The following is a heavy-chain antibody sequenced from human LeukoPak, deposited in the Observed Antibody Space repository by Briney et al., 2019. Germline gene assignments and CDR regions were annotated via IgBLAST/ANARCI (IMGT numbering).Heavy chain of an antibody. D-gene: IGHD3-16*02. CDR1: GGSFSGYY. V-gene: IGHV4-34*01. Sequence: PSETLSLTCAVYGGSFSGYYWSWIRQPPGKGLEWIGEINHGGSTNYNPSLKSRVTISVDTSKNQFSLKLSSVTAADTAVYYCALYYDYVWGSYRTIGWFDPWGQGTLVTVSS. CDR2: INHGGST. CDR3: ALYYDYVWGSYRTIGWFDP. J-gene: IGHJ5*02.